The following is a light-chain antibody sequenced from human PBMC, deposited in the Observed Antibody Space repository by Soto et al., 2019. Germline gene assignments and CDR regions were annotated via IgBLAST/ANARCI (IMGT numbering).Light chain of an antibody. CDR2: KAS. V-gene: IGKV1-5*03. CDR3: EQYNSYPWT. CDR1: QSISSW. J-gene: IGKJ1*01. Sequence: DIQMTQSPSTLSASVGDRVTITCRASQSISSWLAWYQQKPGKAPKLLNYKASSLESGVPSRFSGSGSGTEFTLAISSLQPDDIATYYCEQYNSYPWTFGQGTKVEIK.